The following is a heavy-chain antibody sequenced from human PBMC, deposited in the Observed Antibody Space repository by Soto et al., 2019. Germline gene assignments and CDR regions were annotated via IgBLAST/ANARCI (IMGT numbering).Heavy chain of an antibody. J-gene: IGHJ4*02. CDR3: ASLITGTTDLDY. D-gene: IGHD1-7*01. CDR1: GGSISSSSYY. V-gene: IGHV4-39*01. CDR2: IYYSGST. Sequence: SETLSLTCTVSGGSISSSSYYWGWIRQPPGKGLEWIGSIYYSGSTYYNPSLKSRVTISVDTSKNQFSLKLSSVTAADTAVYYCASLITGTTDLDYWGQGTLVTVSS.